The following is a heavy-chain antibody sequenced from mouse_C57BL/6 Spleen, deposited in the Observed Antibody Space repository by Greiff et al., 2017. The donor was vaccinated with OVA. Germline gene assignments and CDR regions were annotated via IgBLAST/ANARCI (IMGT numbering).Heavy chain of an antibody. CDR3: ARDGGSSAWYFDV. Sequence: VQLVESGPELVKPGASVKISCKASGYSFTSYYIHWVKQRPGQGLEWIGWIYPGSGNTKYNEKFKGKATLTADTSSSTAYMQLSSLTSEDSAVYYCARDGGSSAWYFDVWGTGTTVTVSS. CDR2: IYPGSGNT. J-gene: IGHJ1*03. D-gene: IGHD1-1*01. CDR1: GYSFTSYY. V-gene: IGHV1-66*01.